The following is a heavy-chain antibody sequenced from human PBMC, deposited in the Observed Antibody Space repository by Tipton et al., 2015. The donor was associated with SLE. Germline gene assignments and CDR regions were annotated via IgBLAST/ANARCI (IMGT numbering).Heavy chain of an antibody. V-gene: IGHV1-18*01. D-gene: IGHD3-9*01. CDR3: AREFPPTYYDILSFGMDV. CDR1: GYTFTSYG. CDR2: ISAYNGNT. Sequence: QVQLVQSGAEVKKPGASVKVSCKASGYTFTSYGISWVRQAPGQGLEWMGWISAYNGNTNYAQKFQGRVTMTTDTSTSTAYMELRSLRSDDTAVYYCAREFPPTYYDILSFGMDVWGQGTTVTVSS. J-gene: IGHJ6*02.